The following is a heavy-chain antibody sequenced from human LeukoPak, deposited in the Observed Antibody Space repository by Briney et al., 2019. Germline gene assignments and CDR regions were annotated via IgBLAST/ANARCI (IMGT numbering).Heavy chain of an antibody. Sequence: GGSLRLSCAASGFTFSRYDMHWVRRRTGKGLEWVSAIGTAGDTYYPDSVKGRFTISRENAKNSLYLQMNSLRDGDTAVYYCARDVSGYGMDVWGQGTLVTVSS. D-gene: IGHD7-27*01. CDR1: GFTFSRYD. CDR3: ARDVSGYGMDV. CDR2: IGTAGDT. V-gene: IGHV3-13*04. J-gene: IGHJ6*02.